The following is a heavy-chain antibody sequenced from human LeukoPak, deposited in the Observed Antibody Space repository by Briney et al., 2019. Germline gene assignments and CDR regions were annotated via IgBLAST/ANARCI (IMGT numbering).Heavy chain of an antibody. CDR3: ARPLTRWEPSGGHVFNF. CDR1: GGSISRSSYY. D-gene: IGHD1-26*01. CDR2: IYNSGST. J-gene: IGHJ3*01. Sequence: SETLSLTCTVSGGSISRSSYYWAWIRQPPGKGLEWIGSIYNSGSTYYNPSLKSRVTISVDTSKNQFSLKLSSVTAADTAVYYCARPLTRWEPSGGHVFNFWGQGTMVTVSS. V-gene: IGHV4-39*01.